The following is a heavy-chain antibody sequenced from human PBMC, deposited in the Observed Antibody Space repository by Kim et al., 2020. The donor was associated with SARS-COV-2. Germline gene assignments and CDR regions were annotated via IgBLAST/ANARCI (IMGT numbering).Heavy chain of an antibody. V-gene: IGHV3-48*02. CDR1: GFTFSSYS. Sequence: GGSLRLSCAASGFTFSSYSMNWVRQAPGKGLEWVSYISSSSSTIYYADSVKGRFTISRDNAKNSLYLQMNSLRDEDTAVYYCARDMEWLLYHYDYYYGMDVWGQGTPVTVSS. CDR3: ARDMEWLLYHYDYYYGMDV. D-gene: IGHD3-3*01. CDR2: ISSSSSTI. J-gene: IGHJ6*02.